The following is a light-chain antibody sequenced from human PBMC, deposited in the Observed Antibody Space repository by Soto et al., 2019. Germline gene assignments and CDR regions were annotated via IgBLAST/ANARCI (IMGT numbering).Light chain of an antibody. Sequence: DIQMTQSPSTLSASVGDRVTITCRASQSISKWLAWYQQKPGTAPKLLIYDASSLESGVPSRFSGSGSGTEFTLTISTLQPDDFASYYCQQYNSWSGLTFGRGTRVEIK. J-gene: IGKJ4*01. V-gene: IGKV1-5*01. CDR1: QSISKW. CDR2: DAS. CDR3: QQYNSWSGLT.